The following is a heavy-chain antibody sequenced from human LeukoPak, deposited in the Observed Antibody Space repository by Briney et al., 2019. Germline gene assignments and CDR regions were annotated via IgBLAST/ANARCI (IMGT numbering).Heavy chain of an antibody. D-gene: IGHD6-19*01. CDR2: ISSSGSTA. Sequence: GGSLRLSCAASGFTFSSYAMNWVRQAPGKGLEWVSYISSSGSTAYYADSVKGRFTISRDNAKNSLYLQMNSLRAEDTAVYYCARSQWLVRGYYFDYWGQGTVVTVSS. V-gene: IGHV3-48*03. CDR1: GFTFSSYA. J-gene: IGHJ4*02. CDR3: ARSQWLVRGYYFDY.